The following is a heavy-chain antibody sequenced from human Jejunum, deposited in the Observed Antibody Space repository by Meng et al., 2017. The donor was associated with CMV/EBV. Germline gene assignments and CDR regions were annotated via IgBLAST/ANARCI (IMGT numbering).Heavy chain of an antibody. CDR2: IYSGNTT. CDR1: GFNFRGWS. J-gene: IGHJ4*02. D-gene: IGHD1-26*01. V-gene: IGHV3-53*01. Sequence: SGAASGFNFRGWSMNWLRLAPGKGLEWVSAIYSGNTTYYADSVKGRFTISRDNSKNTLYLQMNSLRAEDTAVYYCAKKYSGSFDYWGQGTLVTVSS. CDR3: AKKYSGSFDY.